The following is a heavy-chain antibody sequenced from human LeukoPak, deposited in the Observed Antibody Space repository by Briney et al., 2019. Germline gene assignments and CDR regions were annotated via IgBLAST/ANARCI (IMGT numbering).Heavy chain of an antibody. CDR2: ISSSSSYI. J-gene: IGHJ4*02. CDR1: GFTFSSYS. D-gene: IGHD3-3*01. Sequence: PGGSLRLSCAASGFTFSSYSMNWVRQAPGKGLEWVSSISSSSSYIYYADSVKGRFTISRDNAKNSLYLQMNSLRAEDTAVYYCAAEYYDFWSAQGWGQGTLVTVSS. CDR3: AAEYYDFWSAQG. V-gene: IGHV3-21*01.